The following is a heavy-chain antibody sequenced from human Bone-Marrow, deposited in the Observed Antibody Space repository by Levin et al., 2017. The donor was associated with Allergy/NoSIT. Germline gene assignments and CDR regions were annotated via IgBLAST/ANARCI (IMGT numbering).Heavy chain of an antibody. Sequence: GESLKISCEVSGFIFSRYAMHWVRQAPGKGLEWVASIWYDGSNDNYADSVKGRATISRDNSKSTLYLQMISLRVEDTAVYYCAREFLDSTPRSDAFEFWGQGTMVTVSS. J-gene: IGHJ3*01. D-gene: IGHD3/OR15-3a*01. V-gene: IGHV3-33*01. CDR1: GFIFSRYA. CDR3: AREFLDSTPRSDAFEF. CDR2: IWYDGSND.